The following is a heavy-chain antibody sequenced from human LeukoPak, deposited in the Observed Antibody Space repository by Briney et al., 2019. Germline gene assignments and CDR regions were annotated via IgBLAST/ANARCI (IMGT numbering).Heavy chain of an antibody. D-gene: IGHD5-24*01. CDR1: GFTFSSYA. CDR2: ISYDGSNK. J-gene: IGHJ5*02. V-gene: IGHV3-30*04. Sequence: GGSLRLSCAASGFTFSSYAMHWVRQAPGKGLEWVAVISYDGSNKYYADSVKGRFTISRDNAKNSLYLQMNSLRAEDTAVYYCARDNSVRDAAWWFNPWGQGTLVTVSS. CDR3: ARDNSVRDAAWWFNP.